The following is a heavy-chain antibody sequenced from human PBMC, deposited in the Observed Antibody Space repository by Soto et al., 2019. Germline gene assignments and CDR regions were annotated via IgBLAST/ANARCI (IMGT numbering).Heavy chain of an antibody. Sequence: GASVKVSCKASGYPFTSYDINWVRQATGQGLEWMGWMNPNDGNIGYAQKFQGRVTMTRNTSISTAYMELSSLRSEDTAVYYCARGGYCSGGSCYGALGAFDIWGQGTMVTVSS. J-gene: IGHJ3*02. D-gene: IGHD2-15*01. CDR3: ARGGYCSGGSCYGALGAFDI. CDR1: GYPFTSYD. CDR2: MNPNDGNI. V-gene: IGHV1-8*01.